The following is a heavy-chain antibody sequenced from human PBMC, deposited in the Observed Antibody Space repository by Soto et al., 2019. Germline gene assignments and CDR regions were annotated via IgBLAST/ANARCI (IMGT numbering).Heavy chain of an antibody. D-gene: IGHD6-13*01. CDR2: ISGSGGST. CDR3: SKANRPYTSSYPIDY. V-gene: IGHV3-23*01. Sequence: PGGSLRLSCAASGFTFSSYAMSWVRQAPGKGLEWVSAISGSGGSTYYADSVKGRFTISRDNSMNTLFLPMNSLRDADTAVYFCSKANRPYTSSYPIDYWGPGTPVTVSS. J-gene: IGHJ4*01. CDR1: GFTFSSYA.